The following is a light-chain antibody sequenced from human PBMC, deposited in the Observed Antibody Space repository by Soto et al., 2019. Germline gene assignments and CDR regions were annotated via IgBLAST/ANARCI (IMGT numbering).Light chain of an antibody. V-gene: IGKV3-20*01. Sequence: EVVLTQSPGTLSLSPGERATLSCRASQSVTNNYFAWYQQKPGQAPRLLIFGSSDRATGIPDRFSGSGSGTDFTITISSLEPEDFAVSYCQQYGSSPPYTFGQGTKLEIK. CDR2: GSS. CDR3: QQYGSSPPYT. J-gene: IGKJ2*01. CDR1: QSVTNNY.